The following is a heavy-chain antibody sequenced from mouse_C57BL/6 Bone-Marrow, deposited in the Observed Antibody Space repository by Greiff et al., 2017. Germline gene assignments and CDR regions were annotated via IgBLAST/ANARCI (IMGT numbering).Heavy chain of an antibody. V-gene: IGHV2-2*01. CDR3: ARNGNWDYFDY. D-gene: IGHD4-1*01. CDR1: GFSLTSYG. CDR2: IWSGGST. Sequence: VKVVESGPGLVQPSQSLSITCTVSGFSLTSYGVHWVRQSPGKGLEWLGVIWSGGSTDYNAAFISRLSISKDNSKGQVFFKMNSLQADDTAIYYCARNGNWDYFDYWGQGTTLTVSS. J-gene: IGHJ2*01.